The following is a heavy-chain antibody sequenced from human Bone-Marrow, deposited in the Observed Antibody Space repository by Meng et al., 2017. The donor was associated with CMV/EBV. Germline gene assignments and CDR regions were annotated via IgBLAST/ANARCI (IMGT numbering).Heavy chain of an antibody. CDR1: GFTFKNSE. D-gene: IGHD5-12*01. Sequence: GESPKISCEASGFTFKNSEMNWVRQAPGRGLEWVSYISFSGTTTYYAASVKGRFSVSRDNAKNSLYLQMNSLRAEDTALYYCAREGGVAGYSSPDYWGQGALVTVSS. V-gene: IGHV3-48*03. J-gene: IGHJ4*02. CDR3: AREGGVAGYSSPDY. CDR2: ISFSGTTT.